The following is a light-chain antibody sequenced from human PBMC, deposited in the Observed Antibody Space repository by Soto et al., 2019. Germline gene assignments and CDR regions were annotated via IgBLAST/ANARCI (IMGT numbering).Light chain of an antibody. V-gene: IGKV1-39*01. CDR1: ESIATW. CDR3: QQSYTTPIT. J-gene: IGKJ5*01. Sequence: DVHMTQSPSTLSASVGDRVTITCRASESIATWLAWYQQKPGKAPNLLVYAASSLQSGVPSRFTGSGSGTDFTLTISSLQPEDFATYFCQQSYTTPITFGQGTRLEIK. CDR2: AAS.